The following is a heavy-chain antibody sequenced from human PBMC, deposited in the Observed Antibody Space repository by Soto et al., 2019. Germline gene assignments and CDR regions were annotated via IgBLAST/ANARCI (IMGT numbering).Heavy chain of an antibody. V-gene: IGHV3-72*01. Sequence: GGSLRLSCAASGFTFSDHYMDWVRQAPGKGLEWVGRTRNKANSYTTEYAGSVKGRFTISRDDSKNSLYLQMNSLKTEDTAVYYCARKSPPNGMDVWGQGTTVTVSS. CDR2: TRNKANSYTT. CDR1: GFTFSDHY. CDR3: ARKSPPNGMDV. J-gene: IGHJ6*02.